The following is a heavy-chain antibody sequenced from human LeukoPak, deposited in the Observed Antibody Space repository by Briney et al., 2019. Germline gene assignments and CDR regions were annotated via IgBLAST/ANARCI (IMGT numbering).Heavy chain of an antibody. J-gene: IGHJ4*02. D-gene: IGHD3-3*01. CDR2: SSGDGGNT. Sequence: GGSLRLSCAVSGFSLRSFAMSWVRQAPGKGLEWVSASSGDGGNTDYANSVKGRFTISRDNSKNTIYLQMNSLRADDTAVYYCAKQGRNDFVDSWGQGTLVTVSS. CDR3: AKQGRNDFVDS. CDR1: GFSLRSFA. V-gene: IGHV3-23*01.